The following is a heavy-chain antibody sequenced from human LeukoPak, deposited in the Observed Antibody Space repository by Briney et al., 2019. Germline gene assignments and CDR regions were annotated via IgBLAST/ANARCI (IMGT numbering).Heavy chain of an antibody. D-gene: IGHD6-13*01. CDR1: GFTFSSYA. J-gene: IGHJ4*02. CDR2: ISGSGGST. CDR3: ARDRVSDSVSWYRLSSPFDY. Sequence: GGSLRLSCAASGFTFSSYAMSWVRRAPGKGLEWVSAISGSGGSTYYADSVKGRFTISRDNAKNSLYLQMNSLRAEDTAVYYCARDRVSDSVSWYRLSSPFDYWGQGTLVTVSS. V-gene: IGHV3-23*01.